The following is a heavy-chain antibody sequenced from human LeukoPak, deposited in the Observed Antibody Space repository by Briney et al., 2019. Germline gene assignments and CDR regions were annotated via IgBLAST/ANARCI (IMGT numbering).Heavy chain of an antibody. D-gene: IGHD5-24*01. CDR1: GFTFSDSW. Sequence: GGSLRLSCVASGFTFSDSWMTWVRQAPGKGLEWVANIKQDGSKKSYVDSVKGRFTISRDNAKNSLYLQMNSLRAEDTAIYYCTRVGYIDEGIDYWGQGTLVTVSS. V-gene: IGHV3-7*04. CDR3: TRVGYIDEGIDY. J-gene: IGHJ4*02. CDR2: IKQDGSKK.